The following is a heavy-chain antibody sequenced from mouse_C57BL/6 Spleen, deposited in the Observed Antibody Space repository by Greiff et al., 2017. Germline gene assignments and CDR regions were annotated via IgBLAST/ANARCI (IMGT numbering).Heavy chain of an antibody. Sequence: EVQRVESGGGLVKPGGSLKLSCAASGFTFSSYAMSWVRQTPEKRLEWVATISDGGSYTYYPDNVKGRFTISRDNDKNNLSLQMSHLKSEDTAMYYCARGSYGPFYARDYWGQGASVTVSS. CDR3: ARGSYGPFYARDY. D-gene: IGHD1-1*01. V-gene: IGHV5-4*01. CDR2: ISDGGSYT. J-gene: IGHJ4*01. CDR1: GFTFSSYA.